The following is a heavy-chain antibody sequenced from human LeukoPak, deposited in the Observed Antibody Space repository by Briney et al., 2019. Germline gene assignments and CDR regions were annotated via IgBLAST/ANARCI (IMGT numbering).Heavy chain of an antibody. V-gene: IGHV1-69*01. J-gene: IGHJ4*02. CDR2: IIPIFGTA. CDR3: ARHTTVGGSLRFDY. D-gene: IGHD4-23*01. Sequence: GSSVTVSFKSSGGTFSNYAISWVGQAPGQGLEWMGGIIPIFGTANYAQKFQGRVTITADESTSTAYMELSSLRSEDTAVYYCARHTTVGGSLRFDYWGQGTLVSVSS. CDR1: GGTFSNYA.